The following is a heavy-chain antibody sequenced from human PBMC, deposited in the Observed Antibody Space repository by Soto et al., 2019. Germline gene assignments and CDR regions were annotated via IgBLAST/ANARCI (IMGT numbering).Heavy chain of an antibody. CDR2: IIPIFGTA. J-gene: IGHJ6*01. D-gene: IGHD6-19*01. V-gene: IGHV1-69*13. CDR3: ARFRAPVAGTGRYYYSGMEV. Sequence: SVKVCCKEPGVTFSSYASSWVRQAPGQGLEWMGGIIPIFGTANYAQKFQGRVTITADESTSTAYMELSSLRSEDTAVYYCARFRAPVAGTGRYYYSGMEVWGQGTTVTVSS. CDR1: GVTFSSYA.